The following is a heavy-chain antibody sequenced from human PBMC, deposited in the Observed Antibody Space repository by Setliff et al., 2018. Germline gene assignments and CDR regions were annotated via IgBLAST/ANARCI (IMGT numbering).Heavy chain of an antibody. J-gene: IGHJ4*02. CDR2: IYSSGST. V-gene: IGHV4-30-4*08. D-gene: IGHD3-22*01. CDR3: ARESRYYYDNLVTLEY. CDR1: GGSISSGDYY. Sequence: SETLSLTCTVSGGSISSGDYYWSWIRQHPGKGLEWIGYIYSSGSTYYNPSLKSRVSISVDTSKNQFSLKLSSVTAADTAVYCCARESRYYYDNLVTLEYWVQGTLVTVSS.